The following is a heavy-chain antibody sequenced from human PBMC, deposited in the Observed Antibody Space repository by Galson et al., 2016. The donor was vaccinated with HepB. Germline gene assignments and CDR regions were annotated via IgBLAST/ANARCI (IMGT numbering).Heavy chain of an antibody. Sequence: SLRLSCAASGFSFDEYAMHWVRQAPGKGLEWISGISWNSGSVGYADSVRGRFIVSRDNAKNSLYLQMNSLRAEDTALYYCAKDKAPRRELLNERESFDYWGQGTLVTVSS. V-gene: IGHV3-9*01. J-gene: IGHJ4*02. CDR1: GFSFDEYA. CDR2: ISWNSGSV. CDR3: AKDKAPRRELLNERESFDY. D-gene: IGHD1-26*01.